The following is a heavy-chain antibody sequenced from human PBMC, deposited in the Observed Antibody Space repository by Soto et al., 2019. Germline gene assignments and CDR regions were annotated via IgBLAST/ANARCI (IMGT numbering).Heavy chain of an antibody. CDR1: GGSISSSSW. CDR3: TTSHAGELNN. Sequence: QVQLQKSGPGLVKPSGTLSLTCAVSGGSISSSSWWTWVRQSPGKGLEWIGEIFESGVTNYNPSLKSRLTMSVDKSKNQFSLNLSSLTAADTAVYFCTTSHAGELNNWGQGTLVTVSS. J-gene: IGHJ4*02. D-gene: IGHD1-7*01. V-gene: IGHV4-4*02. CDR2: IFESGVT.